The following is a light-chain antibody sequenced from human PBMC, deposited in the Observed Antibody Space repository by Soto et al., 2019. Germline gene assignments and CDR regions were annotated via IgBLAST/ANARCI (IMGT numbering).Light chain of an antibody. V-gene: IGKV3-20*01. CDR2: GSS. J-gene: IGKJ2*01. Sequence: EVVLTQSPGTLSLSPGXRATLSCRASQSIINNYLAWYQQRPGQAPRLLIYGSSDRATGIPGRFSGSGSGTDFTLTISRLEPEDFAVYYCHQYGSTPPYTFGQGTKVEI. CDR3: HQYGSTPPYT. CDR1: QSIINNY.